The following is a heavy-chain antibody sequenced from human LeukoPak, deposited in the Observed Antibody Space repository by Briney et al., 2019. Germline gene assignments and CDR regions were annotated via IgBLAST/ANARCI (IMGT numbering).Heavy chain of an antibody. CDR2: INHSGST. V-gene: IGHV4-34*01. CDR1: GGSFSGYY. D-gene: IGHD3-22*01. Sequence: SETLSLTCAVYGGSFSGYYWSWIRQPPGKGLEWIGEINHSGSTNYNPSLKSRVTISLDTSKNQFSLKLSSVTAADTAVYYCARTRIGRFDPWGQGTLVTVSS. CDR3: ARTRIGRFDP. J-gene: IGHJ5*02.